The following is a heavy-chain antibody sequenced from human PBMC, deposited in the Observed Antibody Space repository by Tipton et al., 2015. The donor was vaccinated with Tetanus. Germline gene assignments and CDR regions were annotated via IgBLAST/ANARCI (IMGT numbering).Heavy chain of an antibody. J-gene: IGHJ4*02. V-gene: IGHV3-66*01. CDR3: ARVHTPGLLGRYPLDY. D-gene: IGHD2-21*02. Sequence: SLRLSCAASGVTVSGNYMSWVRQAPGKGLEWVSVIYTGGSADYTDSVKGRFTISRANAKNSLYLRMNSLRADDTGVYFCARVHTPGLLGRYPLDYWGQGTLVTVSS. CDR1: GVTVSGNY. CDR2: IYTGGSA.